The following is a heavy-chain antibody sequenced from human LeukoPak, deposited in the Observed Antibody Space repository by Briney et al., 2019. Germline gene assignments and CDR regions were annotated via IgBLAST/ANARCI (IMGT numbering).Heavy chain of an antibody. J-gene: IGHJ5*02. Sequence: SETLSLTCTVSGYSISSGYYWGWIRPPPGKGLEWVGIIYHSGSTYYNPSLKSRVTISVDTSKNQFSLKLSSVTAADTAVYYCALYYYDSSGYLGPGWFDPWGQGTLVTVSS. CDR3: ALYYYDSSGYLGPGWFDP. V-gene: IGHV4-38-2*02. CDR1: GYSISSGYY. D-gene: IGHD3-22*01. CDR2: IYHSGST.